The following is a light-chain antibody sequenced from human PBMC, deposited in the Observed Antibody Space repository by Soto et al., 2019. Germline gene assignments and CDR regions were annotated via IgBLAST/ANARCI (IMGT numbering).Light chain of an antibody. J-gene: IGKJ2*01. CDR1: QSISTY. CDR3: QLRYKIPYT. V-gene: IGKV1-39*01. Sequence: DIQMTQSPSSLPASVGDRVTLTCRASQSISTYLNWYQQKPGKAPKLLIYAASSLQSGVPSRLSGSGSGTDFTLTISSQQPEDFATYSCQLRYKIPYTFGQGTKLEIK. CDR2: AAS.